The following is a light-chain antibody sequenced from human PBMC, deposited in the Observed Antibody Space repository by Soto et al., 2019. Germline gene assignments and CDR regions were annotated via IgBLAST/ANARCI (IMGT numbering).Light chain of an antibody. V-gene: IGLV2-8*01. CDR1: SSDVGGYNY. CDR2: EVS. CDR3: SSYAGNNHVV. Sequence: QSVLTQPPSASGSPGQSVTISCTGTSSDVGGYNYVSWYQQHPGRAPKLMIFEVSQRPSGVPDRFSGSKSGNTASLTVSGLQAEDEADYYCSSYAGNNHVVFGGGTKLTVL. J-gene: IGLJ2*01.